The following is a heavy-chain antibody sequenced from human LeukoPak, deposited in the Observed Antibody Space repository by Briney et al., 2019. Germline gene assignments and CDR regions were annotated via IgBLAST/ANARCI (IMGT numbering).Heavy chain of an antibody. Sequence: GGSLRLSCAASGFTFSSCAMSWVRQAPGKGLEWVSAISGSGGSTYYADSVKGRFTISRDNSKNTLYLQMNSLRAEDTAVYYCAKDRYYDFWSGYYYYYGMDVWGQGTTVTVSS. CDR1: GFTFSSCA. CDR3: AKDRYYDFWSGYYYYYGMDV. J-gene: IGHJ6*02. V-gene: IGHV3-23*01. D-gene: IGHD3-3*01. CDR2: ISGSGGST.